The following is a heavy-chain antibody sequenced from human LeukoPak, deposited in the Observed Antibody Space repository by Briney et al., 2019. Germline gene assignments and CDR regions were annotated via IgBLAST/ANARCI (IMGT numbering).Heavy chain of an antibody. CDR1: GYTFTSYD. Sequence: ASVKVSCKASGYTFTSYDINWVRQATGQGLEWMGWMNPNSGNTGYAQKFQGRVTMTRNTSISTAYMELSSLRSEDTAVYYCAAGRSTVTTGGFDYWGQGTLVTVSS. D-gene: IGHD4-17*01. V-gene: IGHV1-8*01. CDR3: AAGRSTVTTGGFDY. CDR2: MNPNSGNT. J-gene: IGHJ4*02.